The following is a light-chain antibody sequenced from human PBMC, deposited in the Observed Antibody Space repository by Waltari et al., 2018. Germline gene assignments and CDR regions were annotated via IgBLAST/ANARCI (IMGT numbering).Light chain of an antibody. CDR3: QQYYSIALN. CDR2: AAS. J-gene: IGKJ4*01. CDR1: QGISNA. Sequence: IQMTQSPSSLSASVGDRVTITCRASQGISNALAWYQQKPGKAPKLLLYAASRLESGVPSRFSGSGSGTEYTLTISSLQPEDFANYYWQQYYSIALNFGGGTKVEIK. V-gene: IGKV1-NL1*01.